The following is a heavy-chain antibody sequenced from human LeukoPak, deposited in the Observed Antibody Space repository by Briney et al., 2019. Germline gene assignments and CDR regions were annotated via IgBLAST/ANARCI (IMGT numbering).Heavy chain of an antibody. V-gene: IGHV3-23*01. J-gene: IGHJ4*02. Sequence: GGSLRLSCAASGFTFSSYAMSWVRQAPGKGLEWVSAISGSGGSTYYADSVKGRFTISRDNSKNTLYLQMNSLRAEDTAVYYCAKDYGATTRGYLDYWGQGTLVTVSS. CDR3: AKDYGATTRGYLDY. CDR1: GFTFSSYA. D-gene: IGHD4-17*01. CDR2: ISGSGGST.